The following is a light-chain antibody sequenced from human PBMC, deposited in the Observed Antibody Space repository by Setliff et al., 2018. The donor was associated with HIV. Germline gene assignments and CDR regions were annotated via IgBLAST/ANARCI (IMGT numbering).Light chain of an antibody. CDR2: EVS. CDR3: SSYTSSGTPV. Sequence: QSVLTQPTSVSGSPGQSITISCTGTSSDVGGYNYVSWYQHRPGKAPKVVVYEVSNRPSGVSNRFSGSKSGNTASLTISGLQAEEEADYYCSSYTSSGTPVFGGGTKGTVL. CDR1: SSDVGGYNY. J-gene: IGLJ3*02. V-gene: IGLV2-14*01.